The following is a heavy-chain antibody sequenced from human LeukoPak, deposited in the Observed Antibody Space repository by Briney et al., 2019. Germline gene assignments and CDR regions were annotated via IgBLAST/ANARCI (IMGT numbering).Heavy chain of an antibody. D-gene: IGHD3-22*01. J-gene: IGHJ4*02. V-gene: IGHV3-53*01. CDR3: ARGSITMIVVAQTADFDY. CDR2: IYSGGST. Sequence: PGGSLRLSCAASGFTVSSNYMSWVRQAPGKGLEWVSVIYSGGSTYYADSVKGRFTISRDNSKNTLYLQMNSLRAEDTAVYYCARGSITMIVVAQTADFDYWGQGTLVTVSS. CDR1: GFTVSSNY.